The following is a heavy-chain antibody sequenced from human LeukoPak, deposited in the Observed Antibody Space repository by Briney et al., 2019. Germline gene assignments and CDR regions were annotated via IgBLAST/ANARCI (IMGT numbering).Heavy chain of an antibody. Sequence: PGGSLRLSCAASGFIFSDYGITWVRQAPGKGLEWVSGISGSGANTYFADSVKGRSTISRDNSKNTVYLQMDSLRAEDTAVYYCARKYYYDSSGYYDAFDIWGQGTMVTVSS. D-gene: IGHD3-22*01. CDR2: ISGSGANT. V-gene: IGHV3-23*01. J-gene: IGHJ3*02. CDR1: GFIFSDYG. CDR3: ARKYYYDSSGYYDAFDI.